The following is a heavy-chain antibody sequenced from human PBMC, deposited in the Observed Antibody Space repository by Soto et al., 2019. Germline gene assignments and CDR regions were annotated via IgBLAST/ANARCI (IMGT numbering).Heavy chain of an antibody. CDR2: ISHDGLTQ. Sequence: SLRLSCAASGFSFSAYAMHWIRQAPGKGLEWVSVISHDGLTQTHADAVKDRFTISRDNSKNTLSLQINNLTAEDTGVYYCARERDYGDNSGAPWGQGTLVTVSS. D-gene: IGHD4-17*01. J-gene: IGHJ5*02. CDR3: ARERDYGDNSGAP. CDR1: GFSFSAYA. V-gene: IGHV3-30*04.